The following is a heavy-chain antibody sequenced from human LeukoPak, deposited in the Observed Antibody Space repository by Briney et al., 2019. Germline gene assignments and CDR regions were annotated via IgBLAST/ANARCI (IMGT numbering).Heavy chain of an antibody. CDR1: GFTLDDYA. CDR2: ICWNNGII. Sequence: GGSLRLSCAPSGFTLDDYAMHWVRHAPRKGVEWVLGICWNNGIIGYAAPLQPRFTISRDNATNALYLQMNSQRAEDTALYYCAKDHGRGVDIVAPVYFDLWGRGTLVTGSS. CDR3: AKDHGRGVDIVAPVYFDL. J-gene: IGHJ2*01. V-gene: IGHV3-9*01. D-gene: IGHD5-12*01.